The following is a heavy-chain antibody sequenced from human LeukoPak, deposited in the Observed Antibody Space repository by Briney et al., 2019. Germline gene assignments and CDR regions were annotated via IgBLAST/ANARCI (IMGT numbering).Heavy chain of an antibody. D-gene: IGHD5-12*01. CDR2: INPNSGGT. V-gene: IGHV1-2*02. CDR1: GYTFTGYY. CDR3: ARDRLGATIAYYYMDV. J-gene: IGHJ6*03. Sequence: ASVKVSCKASGYTFTGYYVHWVRQAPGQGLEWMGWINPNSGGTNYAQKFQGRVTMTRDTSISTACMGLSRLRSDDTAVYYCARDRLGATIAYYYMDVWGKGTTVTVSS.